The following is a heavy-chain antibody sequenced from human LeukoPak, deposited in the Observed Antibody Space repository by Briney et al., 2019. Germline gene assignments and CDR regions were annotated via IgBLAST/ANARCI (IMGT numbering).Heavy chain of an antibody. V-gene: IGHV3-21*01. Sequence: GGSLRLSCAASGFTFSTYSMNWVRQAPGKGLEWVSYISGSGSYIYYADSVKGRFTISRDNAKNTLYLQMNSLRAEDTAVYYCAREYYDILTGYFGPPYYGMDVWGQGTTVTVSS. D-gene: IGHD3-9*01. CDR3: AREYYDILTGYFGPPYYGMDV. J-gene: IGHJ6*02. CDR2: ISGSGSYI. CDR1: GFTFSTYS.